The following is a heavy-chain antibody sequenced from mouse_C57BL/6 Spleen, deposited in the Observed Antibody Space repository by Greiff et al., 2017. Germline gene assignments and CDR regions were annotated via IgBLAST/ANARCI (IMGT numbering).Heavy chain of an antibody. J-gene: IGHJ3*01. CDR3: AREEDGGSADGFAY. V-gene: IGHV1-64*01. D-gene: IGHD1-1*02. Sequence: QVQLQQPGAELVKPGASVKLSCKASGYTFTSYWMHWVKQRPGQGLEWIGMIHPNSGSTNYNEKFKSKATLTVAKSSSTAYMNLCSLTSEYSAVYYCAREEDGGSADGFAYGGQGTLVTVSA. CDR2: IHPNSGST. CDR1: GYTFTSYW.